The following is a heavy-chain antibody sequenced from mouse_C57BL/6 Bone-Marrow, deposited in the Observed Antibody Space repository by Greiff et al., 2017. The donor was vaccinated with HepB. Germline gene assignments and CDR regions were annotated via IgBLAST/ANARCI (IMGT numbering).Heavy chain of an antibody. D-gene: IGHD1-1*01. CDR2: INPSSGYT. V-gene: IGHV1-7*01. J-gene: IGHJ3*01. Sequence: VNVVESGAELAKPGASVKLSCKASGYTFTSYWMHWVKQRPGQGLEWIGYINPSSGYTKYNQKFKDKATLTADKSSSTAYMQLSSLTYEDSAVYYCAREGTTVVARNWFAYWGQGTLVTVSA. CDR3: AREGTTVVARNWFAY. CDR1: GYTFTSYW.